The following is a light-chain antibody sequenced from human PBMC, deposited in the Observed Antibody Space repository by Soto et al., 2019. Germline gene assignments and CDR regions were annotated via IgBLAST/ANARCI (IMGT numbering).Light chain of an antibody. V-gene: IGKV3-20*01. Sequence: EIVLTQSPVTLSLSPGERATLSCRASQSVSSSYLAWYQQKPGQAPRLLIYGAASRATGIPDRFSVSGSGTDFALTISRLEPEDFAVYYCQQYGSSPSWTFGQGTKVEIK. J-gene: IGKJ1*01. CDR1: QSVSSSY. CDR3: QQYGSSPSWT. CDR2: GAA.